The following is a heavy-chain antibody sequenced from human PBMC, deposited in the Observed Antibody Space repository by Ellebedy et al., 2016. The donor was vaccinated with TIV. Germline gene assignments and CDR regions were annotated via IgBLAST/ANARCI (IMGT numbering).Heavy chain of an antibody. CDR3: AREGYSSGSLGDLDY. Sequence: PGGSLRLSCAASGFTFSGSDMHRVRQATGKGLEWVSAIGTADDTYYADSVKGRFTISRDNSKNALFLQMNSLRVEDTALYYCAREGYSSGSLGDLDYWGQGTLVTVSS. CDR1: GFTFSGSD. CDR2: IGTADDT. V-gene: IGHV3-13*01. J-gene: IGHJ4*02. D-gene: IGHD3-22*01.